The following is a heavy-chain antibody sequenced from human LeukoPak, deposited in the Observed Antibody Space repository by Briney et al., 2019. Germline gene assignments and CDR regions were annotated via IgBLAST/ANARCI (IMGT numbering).Heavy chain of an antibody. CDR1: GFTFSSYG. CDR2: IWPDGSNK. J-gene: IGHJ4*02. CDR3: ARNRPAYYFDY. Sequence: GGSLRLSCAASGFTFSSYGMQWVRQAPGKGLEWVAVIWPDGSNKYYADSVKGRFTISRDNSKNTLYLQMNSLRAEDTAVYYCARNRPAYYFDYWGQGTLVTVSS. V-gene: IGHV3-33*01.